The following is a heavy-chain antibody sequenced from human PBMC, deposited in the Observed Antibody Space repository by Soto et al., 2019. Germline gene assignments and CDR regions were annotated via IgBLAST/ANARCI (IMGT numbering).Heavy chain of an antibody. CDR3: ASSYYDSSGSALRD. J-gene: IGHJ1*01. CDR1: GGSISSGGYS. CDR2: IYHSGST. V-gene: IGHV4-30-2*01. D-gene: IGHD3-22*01. Sequence: QLQLQESGSGLVKPSQTLSLTCAVSGGSISSGGYSWSWIRQPPGKGLEWIGYIYHSGSTYYNPSLKSRVTISVDRSKNQFPLKLSSVTAADTAVYYCASSYYDSSGSALRDWGQGTLVTVSS.